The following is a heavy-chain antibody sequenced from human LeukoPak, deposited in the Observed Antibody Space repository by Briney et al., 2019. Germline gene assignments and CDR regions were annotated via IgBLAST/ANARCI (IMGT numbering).Heavy chain of an antibody. CDR3: ARWNNDVLTGYYDSFDY. J-gene: IGHJ4*02. Sequence: SETLSLTCSVSGGSISSGPYYWGWIRQPAGKGLEWIGRIYPSGATNYNPSLKSRVTISIDTSANQFSLKLNSVTAADTDVYFCARWNNDVLTGYYDSFDYWGQGILVTVSS. CDR2: IYPSGAT. V-gene: IGHV4-61*02. CDR1: GGSISSGPYY. D-gene: IGHD3-9*01.